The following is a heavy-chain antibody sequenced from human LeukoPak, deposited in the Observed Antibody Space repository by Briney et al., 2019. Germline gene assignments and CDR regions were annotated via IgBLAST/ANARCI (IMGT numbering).Heavy chain of an antibody. D-gene: IGHD3-22*01. V-gene: IGHV5-51*01. CDR1: RYSFTSYW. CDR2: IYPGDSDT. Sequence: GESLKISCKGSRYSFTSYWIGWVRQMPGKGLEWMGIIYPGDSDTRYSPSFQGQVTISADKSISTAYLQWSSLKASDTAMYYCARPERRYYDSSGYYFLDVWGQGTTVTVSS. CDR3: ARPERRYYDSSGYYFLDV. J-gene: IGHJ6*02.